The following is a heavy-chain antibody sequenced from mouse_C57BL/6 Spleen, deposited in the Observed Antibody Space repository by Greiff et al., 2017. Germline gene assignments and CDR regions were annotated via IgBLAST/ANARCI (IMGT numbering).Heavy chain of an antibody. CDR2: INPNYGTT. Sequence: VQLQQSGPELVKPGASVKISCKASGYSFNDYNMNWVKQSNGKSLEWIGVINPNYGTTSYNQKFKGKATLTVDQSSSTAYMQLNSLTSEDSAVYYCARSYYGSSSAWFAYWGQGTLVTVSA. V-gene: IGHV1-39*01. CDR3: ARSYYGSSSAWFAY. J-gene: IGHJ3*01. D-gene: IGHD1-1*01. CDR1: GYSFNDYN.